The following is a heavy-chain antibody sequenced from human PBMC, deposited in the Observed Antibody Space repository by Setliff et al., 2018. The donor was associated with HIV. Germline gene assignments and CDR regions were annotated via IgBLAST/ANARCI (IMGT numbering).Heavy chain of an antibody. Sequence: SETLSLTCTVSGGSISSGTYYWSWIRQPAEKGLEWIGRIYASGSTNYNPSLRSRVAISADTSKNHFSLNLSSVTAADTAVYYCVREGGRITMVRGVPSGGLDVWGQGTTVT. J-gene: IGHJ6*02. CDR2: IYASGST. D-gene: IGHD3-10*01. CDR1: GGSISSGTYY. V-gene: IGHV4-61*02. CDR3: VREGGRITMVRGVPSGGLDV.